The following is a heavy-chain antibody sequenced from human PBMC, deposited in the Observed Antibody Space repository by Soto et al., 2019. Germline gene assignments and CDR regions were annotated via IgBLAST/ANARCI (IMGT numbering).Heavy chain of an antibody. J-gene: IGHJ6*02. Sequence: SETLSLTCTVSGGSISSGDYYWSWIRQPPGKGLEWIGYIYYSGSTYYNPSLKSRVTISIDTSKNQFSLKLSSVTAADTAVYYCARDPIFFYYGSGSYYNEMDVWGQGTTVTVSS. V-gene: IGHV4-30-4*01. D-gene: IGHD3-10*01. CDR2: IYYSGST. CDR1: GGSISSGDYY. CDR3: ARDPIFFYYGSGSYYNEMDV.